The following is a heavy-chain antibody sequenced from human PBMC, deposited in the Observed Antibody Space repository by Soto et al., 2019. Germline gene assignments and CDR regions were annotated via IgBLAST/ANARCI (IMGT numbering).Heavy chain of an antibody. J-gene: IGHJ4*02. V-gene: IGHV4-59*12. D-gene: IGHD4-17*01. CDR2: VYHSDSI. CDR3: ASGLVTTLHY. CDR1: GGSLSSYY. Sequence: SETLSLTCTVSGGSLSSYYWSWLRQAPGKGLENLGYVYHSDSINYNPSLKSRVTISVDRSKNQFSLKLSSVTAADTAVYYCASGLVTTLHYWGQGTLVTVSS.